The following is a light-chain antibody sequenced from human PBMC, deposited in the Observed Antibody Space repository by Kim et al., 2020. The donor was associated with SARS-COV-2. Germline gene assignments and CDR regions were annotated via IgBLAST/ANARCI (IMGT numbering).Light chain of an antibody. CDR2: GAS. Sequence: EIVLTQSPGTLSLSPGEGATLSCRASQSVSSSYLAWHQQKPGQAPRLLVYGASSRATGIPDRFSGSGSGTDFTLTISRLEPEDFALYYCQQYGSSPITFSQGTRLEIK. V-gene: IGKV3-20*01. CDR3: QQYGSSPIT. CDR1: QSVSSSY. J-gene: IGKJ5*01.